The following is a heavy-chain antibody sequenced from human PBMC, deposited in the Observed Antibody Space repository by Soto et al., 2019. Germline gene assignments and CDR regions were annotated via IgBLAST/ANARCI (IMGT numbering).Heavy chain of an antibody. CDR3: AKDRDSSGYYYRNY. CDR1: GFTFSSYA. V-gene: IGHV3-23*01. CDR2: ISGTGDST. J-gene: IGHJ4*02. D-gene: IGHD3-22*01. Sequence: EVQLLESGGGLVQPGGSLRLSCAASGFTFSSYAMSWVRQAPGKGLEWVSAISGTGDSTYYADSVKGRFTISRDNSKNTPYLQINSLRAEDTAVYYCAKDRDSSGYYYRNYWGQGTLVTVSS.